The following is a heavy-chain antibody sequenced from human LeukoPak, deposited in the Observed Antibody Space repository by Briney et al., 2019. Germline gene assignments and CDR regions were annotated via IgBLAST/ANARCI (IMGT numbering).Heavy chain of an antibody. CDR2: ISSSSSYI. J-gene: IGHJ6*02. D-gene: IGHD2-8*01. CDR1: GFTFSSYS. V-gene: IGHV3-21*01. CDR3: ARDYRYCTNGVCFHYGMDV. Sequence: PGGSLRLSCAASGFTFSSYSMNWARQAPGKGLEWVSSISSSSSYIYYADSVKGRFTISRDNAKNSLYLQMNSLRAEDTAVYYCARDYRYCTNGVCFHYGMDVWGQGTTVTVSS.